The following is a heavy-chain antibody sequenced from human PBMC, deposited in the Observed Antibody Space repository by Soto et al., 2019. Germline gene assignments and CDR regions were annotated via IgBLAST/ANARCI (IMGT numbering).Heavy chain of an antibody. CDR1: GFTFSSYA. D-gene: IGHD6-13*01. CDR2: ISYDGSNK. V-gene: IGHV3-30-3*01. Sequence: QPGGSLRLSCAASGFTFSSYAMHWVRQAPGKGLEWVAVISYDGSNKYYADSVKGRFTISRDNSKNTLYLQMNSLRAEDTAVYYCARTGSSWTSNAFDIWGQGTMVTVSS. CDR3: ARTGSSWTSNAFDI. J-gene: IGHJ3*02.